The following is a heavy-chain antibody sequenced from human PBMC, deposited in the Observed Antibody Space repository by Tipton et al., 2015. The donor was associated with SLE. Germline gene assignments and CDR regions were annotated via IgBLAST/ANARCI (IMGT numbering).Heavy chain of an antibody. CDR2: ISSSSGYI. J-gene: IGHJ4*02. CDR3: AREWGRTFDY. V-gene: IGHV3-21*01. D-gene: IGHD7-27*01. CDR1: GFTFRAYT. Sequence: SLRLSCSASGFTFRAYTVNWVRQAPGQGLEWVSSISSSSGYIYYADSVKGRFTISRDNAKNSLYLQMNSLRAEDTAVYYCAREWGRTFDYWGQGTLVTVSS.